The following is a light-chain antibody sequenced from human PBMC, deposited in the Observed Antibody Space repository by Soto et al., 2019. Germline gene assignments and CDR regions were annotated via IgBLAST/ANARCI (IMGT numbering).Light chain of an antibody. J-gene: IGKJ5*01. CDR3: QQYGGSPIT. V-gene: IGKV1-5*01. CDR2: GAS. Sequence: DIQMTQSPSTLSASVGDRVTITCRASQSISSWLAWYQQKPGQAPTLLMSGASNRASGVPVRFSGSGSGTDFTLTITRLEPEDFALYYCQQYGGSPITFGLGTRLEIK. CDR1: QSISSW.